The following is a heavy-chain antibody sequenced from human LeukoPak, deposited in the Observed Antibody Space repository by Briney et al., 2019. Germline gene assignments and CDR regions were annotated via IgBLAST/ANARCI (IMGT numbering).Heavy chain of an antibody. V-gene: IGHV4-34*01. J-gene: IGHJ4*02. Sequence: SETLSLTCAVDGRSFSGYYWSWIRQPPGEGLEWIGEINHSGSTNYNPSLKSRVTISVDTSKNQFSLKLSSVTAADTAVYYCARAAYCGGDCYLPPFDYWGQGTLVTVSS. D-gene: IGHD2-21*02. CDR1: GRSFSGYY. CDR3: ARAAYCGGDCYLPPFDY. CDR2: INHSGST.